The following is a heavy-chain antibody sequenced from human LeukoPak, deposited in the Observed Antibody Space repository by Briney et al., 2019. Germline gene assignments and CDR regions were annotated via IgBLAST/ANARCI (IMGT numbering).Heavy chain of an antibody. CDR1: GGTFSSYA. CDR2: IIPILGIA. CDR3: ARDGSYDILTGPKVGYYCYYGMDV. V-gene: IGHV1-69*04. Sequence: ASVKVSCKASGGTFSSYAISWVRQAPGQGLEWMGRIIPILGIANYAQKFQGRVTITADKSTSSAYMELSSLRSEDTAVYYCARDGSYDILTGPKVGYYCYYGMDVWGQGTTVTVSS. D-gene: IGHD3-9*01. J-gene: IGHJ6*02.